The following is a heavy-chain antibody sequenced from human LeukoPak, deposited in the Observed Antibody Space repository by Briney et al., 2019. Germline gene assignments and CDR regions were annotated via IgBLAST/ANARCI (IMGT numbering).Heavy chain of an antibody. CDR2: IYSGGST. J-gene: IGHJ4*02. CDR3: ASKYYDILTGYYYFDY. D-gene: IGHD3-9*01. CDR1: GFTVSSNY. V-gene: IGHV3-66*01. Sequence: PGGSLRLSCAASGFTVSSNYMSWVRQAPGKGLEWVSVIYSGGSTYYADSVKGRFTISRDNSKNTLYLQMNSLRAEDTAVYYCASKYYDILTGYYYFDYWGQGTLVTVSS.